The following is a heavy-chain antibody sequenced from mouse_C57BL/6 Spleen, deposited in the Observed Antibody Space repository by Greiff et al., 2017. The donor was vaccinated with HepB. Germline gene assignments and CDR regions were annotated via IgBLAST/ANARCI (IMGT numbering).Heavy chain of an antibody. CDR1: GYTFTGYW. Sequence: VQLQQSGAELMKPGASVKLSCKATGYTFTGYWIEWVKQRPGHGLEWIGEILPGSGSTNYNEKFKGKATFTADTSSNTAYMQLSSLTTEDSAIYYCARCASMVTTKGDYFDYWGQGTTLTVSS. V-gene: IGHV1-9*01. CDR2: ILPGSGST. J-gene: IGHJ2*01. D-gene: IGHD2-2*01. CDR3: ARCASMVTTKGDYFDY.